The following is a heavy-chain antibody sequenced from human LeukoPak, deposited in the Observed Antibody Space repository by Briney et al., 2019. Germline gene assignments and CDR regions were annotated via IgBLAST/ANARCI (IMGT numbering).Heavy chain of an antibody. CDR3: ARKDGDY. CDR1: GGSISSGGYY. V-gene: IGHV4-31*03. J-gene: IGHJ4*02. Sequence: SETLSLTCTVSGGSISSGGYYWSWIRQHPGKGLEWIGYIYYSGSTLLNPSLKTRVAMSLDLTKNQLSLRLTSLTAADTAMYYCARKDGDYWGQGTLVTVSS. CDR2: IYYSGST.